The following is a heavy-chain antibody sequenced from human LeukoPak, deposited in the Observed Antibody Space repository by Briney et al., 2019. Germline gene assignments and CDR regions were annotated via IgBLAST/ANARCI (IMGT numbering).Heavy chain of an antibody. CDR1: GGTFSSYY. Sequence: ASVKVSCKASGGTFSSYYMHWVRQAPGQGLEWMGIINPSGGSTSYAQKFQGRVTMTRDMSTSTVYMELSSLGSEDTAVYYCARATITMVRGVGSLWGQGTLVTVYS. J-gene: IGHJ4*02. D-gene: IGHD3-10*01. CDR2: INPSGGST. CDR3: ARATITMVRGVGSL. V-gene: IGHV1-46*01.